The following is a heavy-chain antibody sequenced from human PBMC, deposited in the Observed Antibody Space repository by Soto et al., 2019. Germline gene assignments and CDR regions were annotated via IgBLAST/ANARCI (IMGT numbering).Heavy chain of an antibody. J-gene: IGHJ6*02. CDR2: LSYDGSNK. V-gene: IGHV3-30*03. Sequence: QVQLVESGGGVVQPGRSLRLSCAASGFTFSSYGMHWVRQAPGKGLEWVAVLSYDGSNKYYADSVKGRFTISRDNSKNTLYLQMKSLRAEDTAVYYCATGGSGSYFIVDYYYFYGMDVWGQGTTVTVSS. D-gene: IGHD1-26*01. CDR1: GFTFSSYG. CDR3: ATGGSGSYFIVDYYYFYGMDV.